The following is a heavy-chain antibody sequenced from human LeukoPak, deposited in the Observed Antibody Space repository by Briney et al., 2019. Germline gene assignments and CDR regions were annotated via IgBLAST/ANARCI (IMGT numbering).Heavy chain of an antibody. D-gene: IGHD2/OR15-2a*01. CDR3: ARNIPFDY. CDR2: IYYSGST. V-gene: IGHV4-59*01. J-gene: IGHJ4*02. Sequence: SETLSLTCTVSGGSISSYYWSWIRQPPGKGLEWIGYIYYSGSTNYNPSLKSRVTISVDTSKNQFSLKLSSVTAADTAMYYCARNIPFDYWGQGTLVTVSS. CDR1: GGSISSYY.